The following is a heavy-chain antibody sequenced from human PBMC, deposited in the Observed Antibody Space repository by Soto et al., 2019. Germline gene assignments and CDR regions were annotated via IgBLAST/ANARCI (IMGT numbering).Heavy chain of an antibody. CDR1: GGSISSYY. CDR2: IYYSGST. CDR3: ARSYYYGSGSLFPWFDP. V-gene: IGHV4-59*08. J-gene: IGHJ5*02. Sequence: SETLSLTCTVSGGSISSYYWSWIRQPPGKGLEWIGYIYYSGSTNYNPSLKSRVTISVDTSKNQFSLKLSSVTAADTAVYYCARSYYYGSGSLFPWFDPWGQGTLVTVSS. D-gene: IGHD3-10*01.